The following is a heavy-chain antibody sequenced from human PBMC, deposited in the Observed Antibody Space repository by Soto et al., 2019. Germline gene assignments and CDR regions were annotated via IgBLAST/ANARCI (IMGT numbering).Heavy chain of an antibody. D-gene: IGHD5-18*01. CDR2: IYYNVRT. CDR1: ADSLNSGPYY. CDR3: ARDAKVDTDRGGYYYCSIDF. V-gene: IGHV4-61*01. Sequence: PSETLSLTCTVHADSLNSGPYYWSWIRQPPGTGLERIGRIYYNVRTAQHPSLKTYVSMPGVSSRKQFSLKLSSVTAADAATYFCARDAKVDTDRGGYYYCSIDFWGKGTTVTVA. J-gene: IGHJ6*03.